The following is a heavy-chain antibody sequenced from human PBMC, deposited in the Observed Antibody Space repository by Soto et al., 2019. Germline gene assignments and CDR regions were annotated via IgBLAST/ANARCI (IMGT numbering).Heavy chain of an antibody. V-gene: IGHV3-74*03. D-gene: IGHD2-2*01. CDR1: GFPFSSYW. CDR3: TRRGCSTTGCYFN. Sequence: GGSLRLSCAASGFPFSSYWMHWVRQAPGKGLVWVSRINGDGSSITYADSVKGRFTISRDNAKNTLYLQMNSLRAEDTAVYYCTRRGCSTTGCYFNWGRGTLVTVSS. J-gene: IGHJ4*02. CDR2: INGDGSSI.